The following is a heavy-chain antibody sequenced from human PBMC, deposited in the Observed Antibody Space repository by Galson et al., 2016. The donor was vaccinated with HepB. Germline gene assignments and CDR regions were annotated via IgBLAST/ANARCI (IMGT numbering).Heavy chain of an antibody. D-gene: IGHD2-15*01. J-gene: IGHJ4*02. Sequence: SLRLSCAASGFTFNTYNMVWVRQAPGKGLEWVANITQDGSGKYYVDSVKDRVTISRDNAKNSVYLQMDRLRVDDTAVDYCMSYSDAWYSGFWGQGTLVTVSS. CDR3: MSYSDAWYSGF. CDR2: ITQDGSGK. CDR1: GFTFNTYN. V-gene: IGHV3-7*03.